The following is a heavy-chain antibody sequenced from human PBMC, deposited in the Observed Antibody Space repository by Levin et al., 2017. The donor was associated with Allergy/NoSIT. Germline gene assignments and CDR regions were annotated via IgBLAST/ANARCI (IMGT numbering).Heavy chain of an antibody. CDR1: GFTFSSYG. V-gene: IGHV3-30*18. J-gene: IGHJ6*03. Sequence: PGGSLRLSCAASGFTFSSYGMHWVRQAPGKGLEWVAVISYDGSNKYYADSVKGRFTISRDNSKNTLYLQMNSLRAEDTAVYYCVKDGGAPDWLLLVQYYMDVWGKGTTVTVSS. CDR3: VKDGGAPDWLLLVQYYMDV. CDR2: ISYDGSNK. D-gene: IGHD3-9*01.